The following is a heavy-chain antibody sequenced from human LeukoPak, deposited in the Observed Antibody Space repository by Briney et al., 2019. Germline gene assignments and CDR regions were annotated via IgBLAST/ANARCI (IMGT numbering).Heavy chain of an antibody. D-gene: IGHD6-13*01. CDR2: IRYDGSNK. V-gene: IGHV3-30*02. CDR1: RFTFSSYG. Sequence: GGYLRRSCAASRFTFSSYGMHWVRQAPGKGLEWVAFIRYDGSNKYYADSVRGRFTISRDNSKNTLYLQMHSLRAEDTAVYYCAKEGEDSGSWSRRIAYWGQGTLVTVPS. J-gene: IGHJ4*02. CDR3: AKEGEDSGSWSRRIAY.